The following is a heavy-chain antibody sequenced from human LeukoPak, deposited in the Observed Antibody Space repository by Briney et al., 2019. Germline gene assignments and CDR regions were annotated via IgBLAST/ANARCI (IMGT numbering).Heavy chain of an antibody. Sequence: ASVKVSCKASGYTFTNYGISWVRQAPGQGLEWMGWISAYNGNTNYAQKLQGRVTMNTDTSTSTAYMELRSLRSDDTAVYYCAPEYYDILTGYYTGIDYWGQGTLVTVSS. D-gene: IGHD3-9*01. CDR2: ISAYNGNT. CDR1: GYTFTNYG. J-gene: IGHJ4*02. CDR3: APEYYDILTGYYTGIDY. V-gene: IGHV1-18*01.